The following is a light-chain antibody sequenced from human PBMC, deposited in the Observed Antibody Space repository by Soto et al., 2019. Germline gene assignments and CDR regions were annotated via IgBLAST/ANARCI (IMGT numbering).Light chain of an antibody. Sequence: QSALTQPPSASGSPGQTVSISCIGTSSDVGGYDYVSWYQQHPGKVPKVIIYEVSKRPSGVPDRFSGSKSGNTASLTVSGLQADDEADYYCASYAGSNNFCVFGTGTKVIVL. CDR2: EVS. J-gene: IGLJ1*01. CDR3: ASYAGSNNFCV. CDR1: SSDVGGYDY. V-gene: IGLV2-8*01.